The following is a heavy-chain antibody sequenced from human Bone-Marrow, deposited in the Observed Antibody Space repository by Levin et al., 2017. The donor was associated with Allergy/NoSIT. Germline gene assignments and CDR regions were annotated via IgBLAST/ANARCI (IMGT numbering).Heavy chain of an antibody. CDR2: ISWNGDST. V-gene: IGHV3-43*01. J-gene: IGHJ5*02. CDR1: GFTFGDYT. CDR3: AKGYSGYDWWFDP. D-gene: IGHD5-12*01. Sequence: LSLPCAASGFTFGDYTMHWVRQVPGKGLEWVSLISWNGDSTYYADSVKGRVTISRDNSKNSLYLQMNSLRTEDTAFYYCAKGYSGYDWWFDPWGQGTLVTVSS.